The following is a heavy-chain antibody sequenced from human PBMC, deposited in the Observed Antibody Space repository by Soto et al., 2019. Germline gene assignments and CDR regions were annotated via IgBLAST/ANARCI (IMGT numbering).Heavy chain of an antibody. J-gene: IGHJ6*03. CDR3: ARGRYTIFQNYMDV. V-gene: IGHV4-34*01. CDR2: INHSGST. Sequence: SETLSLTCAVYGGSFSGYYWSWIRQPPGKGLEWIGEINHSGSTNYNPSLKSRVTISVDTSKNQFSLKLSSVTAADTAVYYCARGRYTIFQNYMDVWGKGTTVTVSS. CDR1: GGSFSGYY. D-gene: IGHD3-9*01.